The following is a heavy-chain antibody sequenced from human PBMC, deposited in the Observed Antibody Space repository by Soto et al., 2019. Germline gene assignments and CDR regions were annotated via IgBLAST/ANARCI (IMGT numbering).Heavy chain of an antibody. J-gene: IGHJ5*02. D-gene: IGHD3-9*01. Sequence: PGESLKISCQGSGYTFSTYWIGWVRQMPGKGLEWMGIIYPGDSDTTYSPSFQGRVNISADKSISTAYLQWSSLKASDTAMYYCITGYYTWFDPWGHGTLVTVSS. V-gene: IGHV5-51*01. CDR3: ITGYYTWFDP. CDR2: IYPGDSDT. CDR1: GYTFSTYW.